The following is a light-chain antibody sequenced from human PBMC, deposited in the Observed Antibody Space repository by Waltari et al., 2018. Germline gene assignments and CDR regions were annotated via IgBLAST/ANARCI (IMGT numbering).Light chain of an antibody. Sequence: IMLTQSPGTLSLSPGERATLSCRASQSISRYLAWYQQKPGQAPRRLIYGASTRATGIPDRFSGSGSGTDVSLTISGLEPEDSAVYYCQHHFRLPATFGQGTKVEIK. CDR3: QHHFRLPAT. CDR1: QSISRY. J-gene: IGKJ1*01. CDR2: GAS. V-gene: IGKV3-20*01.